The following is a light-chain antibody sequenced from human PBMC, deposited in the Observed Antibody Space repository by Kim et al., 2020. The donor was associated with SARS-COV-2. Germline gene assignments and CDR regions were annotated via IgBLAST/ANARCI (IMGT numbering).Light chain of an antibody. J-gene: IGLJ1*01. CDR3: TSHANDNYV. Sequence: PGQSVTISCSGTSTAFDTYTYVSWYQQHPGKAPNLIIYEITKRPSGVPDRFSGSKSGDTASLTISGLQAEDEADYYCTSHANDNYVFGTGTKVTVL. V-gene: IGLV2-8*01. CDR2: EIT. CDR1: STAFDTYTY.